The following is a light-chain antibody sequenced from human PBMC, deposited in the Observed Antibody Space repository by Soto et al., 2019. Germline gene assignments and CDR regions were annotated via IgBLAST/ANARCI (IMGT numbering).Light chain of an antibody. CDR3: TSYTTRSTLV. V-gene: IGLV2-14*03. CDR1: SSDVSGYDY. J-gene: IGLJ2*01. CDR2: DVN. Sequence: QSALTQPASVSGSPGQSITISCSGSSSDVSGYDYVSWYQHHTGKAPKLMIYDVNNRPSGVSDRFSGSKSGNTASLTISGLQAEDEADYYCTSYTTRSTLVFGGGTKLTVL.